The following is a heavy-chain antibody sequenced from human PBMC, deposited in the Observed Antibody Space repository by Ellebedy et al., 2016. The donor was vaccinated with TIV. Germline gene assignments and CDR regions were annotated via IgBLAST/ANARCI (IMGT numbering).Heavy chain of an antibody. D-gene: IGHD2-21*02. V-gene: IGHV3-33*08. CDR2: IWYDGRNK. Sequence: PGGSLRLSCAASGFTFSSYGMHWVRQAPGKGLEWVAVIWYDGRNKHYADSVKGRFTISRDNSKNTVYLQMNSLRADDTAVYYCARDLMVVTAIPFDYWGQGTLVTVSS. CDR1: GFTFSSYG. CDR3: ARDLMVVTAIPFDY. J-gene: IGHJ4*02.